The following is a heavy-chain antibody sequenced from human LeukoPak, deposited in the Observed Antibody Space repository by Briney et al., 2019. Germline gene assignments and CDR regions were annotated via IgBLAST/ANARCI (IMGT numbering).Heavy chain of an antibody. CDR3: ARDVGRIAAAGTGRSDAFDI. CDR1: GYTFTSYG. D-gene: IGHD6-13*01. V-gene: IGHV1-18*01. CDR2: ISAYNGNT. Sequence: ASVKVSCKASGYTFTSYGISWVRQAPGQGLEWMGWISAYNGNTNYAQKLQGRVTMTTDTSTSTAYMELRSLRSDDTAVYYCARDVGRIAAAGTGRSDAFDIWGQGTMVTVSS. J-gene: IGHJ3*02.